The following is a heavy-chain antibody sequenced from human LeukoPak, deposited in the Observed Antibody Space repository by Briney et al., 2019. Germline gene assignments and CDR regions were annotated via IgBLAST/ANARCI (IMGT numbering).Heavy chain of an antibody. Sequence: GSLRLSCAGSGLTLSSYLMHWVRQAPGKGLVWVSHINTDGTATTYADSVKGRFTISRDNAKNTLYLQMNSLRAEDTAVYYCVRDSNISFHYWGQAALVTVSS. J-gene: IGHJ4*02. CDR3: VRDSNISFHY. D-gene: IGHD1/OR15-1a*01. CDR2: INTDGTAT. CDR1: GLTLSSYL. V-gene: IGHV3-74*01.